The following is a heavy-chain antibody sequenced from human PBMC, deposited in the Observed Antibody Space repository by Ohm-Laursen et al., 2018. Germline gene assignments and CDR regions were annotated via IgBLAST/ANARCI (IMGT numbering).Heavy chain of an antibody. CDR3: ARFSSTSSVGNTFDI. J-gene: IGHJ3*02. CDR1: GGSISSYY. V-gene: IGHV4-59*06. CDR2: IYYSGST. D-gene: IGHD2-2*01. Sequence: SETLSLTCAVSGGSISSYYWTWIRQPPGKGLEWIGYIYYSGSTYYNPSLESLVTISVDTSKNQFSLRLSSVSAADTAVYYCARFSSTSSVGNTFDIWGQGTMVTVSS.